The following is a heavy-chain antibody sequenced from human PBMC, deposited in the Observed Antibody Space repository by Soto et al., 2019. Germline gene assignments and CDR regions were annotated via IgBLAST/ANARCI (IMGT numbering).Heavy chain of an antibody. D-gene: IGHD5-18*01. J-gene: IGHJ4*02. Sequence: QITLKESGPTLVKPTQILTLTCTFSGFSLSTRGVGVGWIRQPPGKALEWLALVYWDDDIWYSPSLNSRLTLTKDATKKQVVLTMPNMDPVETATYYCAHRPYGYKYYFNYWGQGTLVTVSS. CDR1: GFSLSTRGVG. CDR3: AHRPYGYKYYFNY. CDR2: VYWDDDI. V-gene: IGHV2-5*02.